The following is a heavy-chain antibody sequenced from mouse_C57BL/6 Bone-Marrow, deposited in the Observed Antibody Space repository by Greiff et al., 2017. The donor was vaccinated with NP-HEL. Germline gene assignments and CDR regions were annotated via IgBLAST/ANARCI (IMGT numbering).Heavy chain of an antibody. D-gene: IGHD4-1*01. J-gene: IGHJ4*01. CDR1: GFTFSDYG. Sequence: VQLQQSGGGLVKPGGSLKLSCAASGFTFSDYGMHWVRQAPEKGLEWVAYISSGSSTIYYADTVKGRFTISRDNAKNTLFLQMTSLRSEDTAMYYCARPTGLYAMDYWGQGTSVTVSS. CDR3: ARPTGLYAMDY. V-gene: IGHV5-17*01. CDR2: ISSGSSTI.